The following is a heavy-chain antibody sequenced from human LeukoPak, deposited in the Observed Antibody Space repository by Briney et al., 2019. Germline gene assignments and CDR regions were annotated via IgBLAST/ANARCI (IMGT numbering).Heavy chain of an antibody. CDR1: GYSISSGYY. Sequence: PSETLSLTCTVSGYSISSGYYWGWIRQPPGEGLEGIGSIYHSGNTYYNPSLKSQLPISLDTSKNQFSLTLSSVTAADTAVYYCVGDRIAVTDPPNWFDPWGQGILVTVS. J-gene: IGHJ5*02. CDR2: IYHSGNT. V-gene: IGHV4-38-2*02. D-gene: IGHD6-19*01. CDR3: VGDRIAVTDPPNWFDP.